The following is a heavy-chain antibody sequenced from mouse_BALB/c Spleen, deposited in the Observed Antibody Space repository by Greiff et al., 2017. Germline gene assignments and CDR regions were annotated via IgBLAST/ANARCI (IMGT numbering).Heavy chain of an antibody. D-gene: IGHD1-1*01. CDR1: GYSITSDYA. CDR3: ARGSYYYGSPWFAY. J-gene: IGHJ3*01. Sequence: EVKLVESGPGLVKPSQSLSLTCTVTGYSITSDYAWNWIRQFPGNKLEWMGYISYSGSTSYNPSLKSRISITRDTSKNQFFLQLNSVTTEDTATYYCARGSYYYGSPWFAYWGQGTLVTVSA. V-gene: IGHV3-2*02. CDR2: ISYSGST.